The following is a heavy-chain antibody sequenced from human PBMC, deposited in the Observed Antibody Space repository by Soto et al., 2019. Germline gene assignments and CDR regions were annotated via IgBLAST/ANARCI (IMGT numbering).Heavy chain of an antibody. J-gene: IGHJ4*02. V-gene: IGHV3-30-3*01. CDR3: AREEYNSEYFDY. D-gene: IGHD1-1*01. CDR2: ISYDGSNK. CDR1: GFTFSSYA. Sequence: GGSLRLSCAASGFTFSSYAMHWVRQAPGKGLEWVAVISYDGSNKYYADSVKGRFTISRDNSKNTLYLQMNSLRAEDTAVYYCAREEYNSEYFDYWGQGTLVTGLL.